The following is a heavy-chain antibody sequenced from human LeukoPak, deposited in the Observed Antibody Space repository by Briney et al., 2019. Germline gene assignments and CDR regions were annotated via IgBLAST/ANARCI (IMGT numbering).Heavy chain of an antibody. V-gene: IGHV3-23*01. J-gene: IGHJ4*02. CDR1: GFTFSSYA. Sequence: GGSLRLSCAASGFTFSSYAMNWVRQAPGKGLEWVASISGNGGSTYYADSVKGRFTISRDNSRNAVFLQMNSLRAEDTAVYYCAKDSILLWFGELLGYFDYWGQGTLVTVSS. CDR2: ISGNGGST. CDR3: AKDSILLWFGELLGYFDY. D-gene: IGHD3-10*01.